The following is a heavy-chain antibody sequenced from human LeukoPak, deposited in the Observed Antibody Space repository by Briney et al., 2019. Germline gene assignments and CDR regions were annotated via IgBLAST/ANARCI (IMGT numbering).Heavy chain of an antibody. Sequence: PSETLSVTCTVSGGSISSGSYYCGWIRQPPGKGLEWIGSIYYSGSTYYNPSLKSRVTISVDTSKNQFSLKLSSVTAADTAVYYCARRNQWPVHPRGQGTLVTVSS. CDR2: IYYSGST. CDR3: ARRNQWPVHP. V-gene: IGHV4-39*01. D-gene: IGHD6-19*01. J-gene: IGHJ5*02. CDR1: GGSISSGSYY.